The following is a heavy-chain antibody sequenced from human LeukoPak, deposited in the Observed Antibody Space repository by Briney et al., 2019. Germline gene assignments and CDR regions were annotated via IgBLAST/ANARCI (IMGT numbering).Heavy chain of an antibody. CDR2: IYYSGST. D-gene: IGHD3-22*01. CDR1: GHSISTGYY. V-gene: IGHV4-31*11. Sequence: SETLSLTCAVSGHSISTGYYWSWIRQHPGKGLEWIGYIYYSGSTYYNPSLKSRVTISGDTSKNRFSLKLSSVTAADTAVYYCARDRLVSPVDSYYGMDVWGQGTTVTVSS. CDR3: ARDRLVSPVDSYYGMDV. J-gene: IGHJ6*02.